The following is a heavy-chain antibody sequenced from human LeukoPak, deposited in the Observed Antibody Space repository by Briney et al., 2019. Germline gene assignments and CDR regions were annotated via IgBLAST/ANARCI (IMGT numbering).Heavy chain of an antibody. Sequence: GASVKVSCKASGYTFTDYFIHWVRQAPGKGLEWMGGFDPEDGETIYAQKFQGRVTMTEDTSTDTAYMELSSLRSEDTAVYYCAREEFGAFDIWGQGTMVTASS. CDR1: GYTFTDYF. V-gene: IGHV1-24*01. D-gene: IGHD3-16*01. CDR2: FDPEDGET. J-gene: IGHJ3*02. CDR3: AREEFGAFDI.